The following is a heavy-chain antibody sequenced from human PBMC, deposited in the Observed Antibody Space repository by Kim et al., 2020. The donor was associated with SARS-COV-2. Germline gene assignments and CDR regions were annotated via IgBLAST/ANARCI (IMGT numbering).Heavy chain of an antibody. D-gene: IGHD6-13*01. CDR1: GFTFSSYA. CDR2: ISGSGGST. J-gene: IGHJ5*02. V-gene: IGHV3-23*01. Sequence: GGSLRLSCAASGFTFSSYAMSWVRQAPGKGLEWVSAISGSGGSTYYADSVKGRFTISRGNSKNTLYLQMNSLRAEDTAVYYCAKRGGAAAGYNWFDPWGQGTLVTVSS. CDR3: AKRGGAAAGYNWFDP.